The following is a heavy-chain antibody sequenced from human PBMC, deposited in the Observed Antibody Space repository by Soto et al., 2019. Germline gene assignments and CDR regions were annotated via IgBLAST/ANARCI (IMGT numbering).Heavy chain of an antibody. D-gene: IGHD3-22*01. CDR1: GGSISSYY. Sequence: PSETLSLTCTVSGGSISSYYWSWIRQPAGKGLEWIGRISTSGSTNYNPSLKSRVTMSIVTSKNQFSLKLSSVTAADTAVYYCAREYYYETSGYLGGFKFDSWGQGTLVTVSS. J-gene: IGHJ4*02. CDR2: ISTSGST. CDR3: AREYYYETSGYLGGFKFDS. V-gene: IGHV4-4*07.